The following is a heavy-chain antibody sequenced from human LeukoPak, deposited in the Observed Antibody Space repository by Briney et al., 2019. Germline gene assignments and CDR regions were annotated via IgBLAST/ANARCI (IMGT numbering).Heavy chain of an antibody. CDR1: GFTFSSYA. V-gene: IGHV3-53*01. Sequence: GRSLGLSCAASGFTFSSYAMHWVRQAPGKGLEWVSVIYSGGSTYYADSVKGRFTISRDNSKNTLYLQMNSLRAEDTALYYCARRWGSDFWSGYSTFDYWGQGTLVTVSS. CDR3: ARRWGSDFWSGYSTFDY. D-gene: IGHD3-3*01. CDR2: IYSGGST. J-gene: IGHJ4*02.